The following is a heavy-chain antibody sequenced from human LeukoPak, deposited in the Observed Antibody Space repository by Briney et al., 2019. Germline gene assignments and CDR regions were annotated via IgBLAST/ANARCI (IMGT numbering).Heavy chain of an antibody. V-gene: IGHV1-2*02. D-gene: IGHD2-15*01. CDR1: GYTFTGYY. CDR2: INPNSGGT. Sequence: ASVKVSCEASGYTFTGYYMHWVRQAPGQGLEWMGWINPNSGGTNYAQKFQGRVTMTRDTSISTAYMELSRLRSDDTAVYYCARTGYCSGGSCYYFDYWGQGTLVTVSS. CDR3: ARTGYCSGGSCYYFDY. J-gene: IGHJ4*02.